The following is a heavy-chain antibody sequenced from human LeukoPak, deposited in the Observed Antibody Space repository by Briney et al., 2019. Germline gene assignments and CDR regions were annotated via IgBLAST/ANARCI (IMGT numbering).Heavy chain of an antibody. V-gene: IGHV3-64*01. CDR2: ISSNGGST. CDR3: ARAGGYNYGYDY. D-gene: IGHD5-18*01. CDR1: GFTFSSYG. Sequence: GGSLRLSCAASGFTFSSYGMDWVRQAPGKGLEYVSAISSNGGSTYYANSVKGRFTISRDNSKSTLYLQMGSLRAEDMAVYYCARAGGYNYGYDYWGQGTLVTVSS. J-gene: IGHJ4*02.